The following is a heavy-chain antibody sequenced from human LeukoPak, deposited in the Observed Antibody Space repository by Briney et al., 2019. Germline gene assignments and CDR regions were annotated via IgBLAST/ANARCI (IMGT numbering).Heavy chain of an antibody. Sequence: NPSETLSLTCTFSGGSTRSHVWNWFRKPPGKGLEWIGFGHHSGATFYNPSLNSRVALSVDPSKNQFSLKLSSVTAADTAVYYCARDQEREYSYGFERNFDYWGQGTLVTVSS. CDR1: GGSTRSHV. CDR3: ARDQEREYSYGFERNFDY. J-gene: IGHJ4*02. CDR2: GHHSGAT. V-gene: IGHV4-59*11. D-gene: IGHD5-18*01.